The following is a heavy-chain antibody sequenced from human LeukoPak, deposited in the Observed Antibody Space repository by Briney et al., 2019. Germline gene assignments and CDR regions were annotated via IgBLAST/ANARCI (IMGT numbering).Heavy chain of an antibody. V-gene: IGHV1-69*05. Sequence: ASVKVSCKASGGTFSSYSIIWVRQAPRQALEWMGGIIPIFGKANYAQEFQGRVTITTDESTSTAYMELSSLRSEDTAVYYCARPQPPYYYDSSGYYGSYPLDYWGQGTLVTVSS. CDR1: GGTFSSYS. CDR2: IIPIFGKA. D-gene: IGHD3-22*01. J-gene: IGHJ4*02. CDR3: ARPQPPYYYDSSGYYGSYPLDY.